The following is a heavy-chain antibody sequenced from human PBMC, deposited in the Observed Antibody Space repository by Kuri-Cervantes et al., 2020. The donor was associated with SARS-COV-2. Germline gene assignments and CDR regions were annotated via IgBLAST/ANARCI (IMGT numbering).Heavy chain of an antibody. V-gene: IGHV2-70*04. D-gene: IGHD7-27*01. CDR1: GFSLSTSGMR. CDR3: AQMCPRLGIYYYGMDV. Sequence: SGPTLVKPTQTLTLTCTFSGFSLSTSGMRVSWIRQPPGKALEWLARIDWDDDKYYSTSLKTRLSISKGTSKNQVVLTMTNMDPVDTATYYCAQMCPRLGIYYYGMDVWGQGTTVTVSS. J-gene: IGHJ6*02. CDR2: IDWDDDK.